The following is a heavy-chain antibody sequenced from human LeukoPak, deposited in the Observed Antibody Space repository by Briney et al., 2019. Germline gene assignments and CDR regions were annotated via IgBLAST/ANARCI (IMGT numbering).Heavy chain of an antibody. CDR3: ARLARLTLIRGVTGYHSLDV. V-gene: IGHV4-59*01. CDR2: IYYSGTT. D-gene: IGHD3-10*01. CDR1: VGSINNFY. Sequence: SETLSLTCTVSVGSINNFYWSWIRQPPGGGLEWIGYIYYSGTTNYNPSLESRVTISVDTSKNQFSLKLTSVTAADTAVYYCARLARLTLIRGVTGYHSLDVWGQGAKVTVSS. J-gene: IGHJ6*02.